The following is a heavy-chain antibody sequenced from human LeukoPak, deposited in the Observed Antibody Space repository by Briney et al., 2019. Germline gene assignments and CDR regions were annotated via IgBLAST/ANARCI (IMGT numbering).Heavy chain of an antibody. D-gene: IGHD3-10*01. CDR1: GFTFSSYA. CDR2: ISGSGGST. CDR3: AKMKLSLVRGVIIPWHYFDH. J-gene: IGHJ4*02. Sequence: GGSLRLSCAASGFTFSSYAMSWVRQAPGKGLEWVSAISGSGGSTYYADSVKGRFTISRDNSKNTLYLQMNSLRAEDTAVYYCAKMKLSLVRGVIIPWHYFDHWGQGTLVTVSS. V-gene: IGHV3-23*01.